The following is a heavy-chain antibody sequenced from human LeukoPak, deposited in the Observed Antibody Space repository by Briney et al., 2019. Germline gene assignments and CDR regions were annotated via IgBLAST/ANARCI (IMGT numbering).Heavy chain of an antibody. CDR3: ARDLTVYGNNPLYYFDY. V-gene: IGHV3-66*01. CDR2: IYSGGGT. D-gene: IGHD4-17*01. CDR1: GFTVSSNY. Sequence: PGGSLRLSCAASGFTVSSNYMSWVRQAPGKGLEWVSVIYSGGGTYYADAVKGRFTISRDNSKNTVYLQMNSLRAEDTAVYYCARDLTVYGNNPLYYFDYWGQGTLVTVSS. J-gene: IGHJ4*02.